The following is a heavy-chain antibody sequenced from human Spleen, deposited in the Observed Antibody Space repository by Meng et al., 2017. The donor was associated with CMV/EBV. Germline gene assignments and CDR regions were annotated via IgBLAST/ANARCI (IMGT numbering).Heavy chain of an antibody. V-gene: IGHV3-30*04. Sequence: SGFTFSSYAMHWVRQAPGKGLEWVAVISYDGSDKYFAASVKGRFTISRDNSKNTLFLQVNSLRAEDTAVYYCARTIDSGTYFGACDYWGQGTLVTVSS. CDR1: GFTFSSYA. CDR2: ISYDGSDK. CDR3: ARTIDSGTYFGACDY. D-gene: IGHD1-26*01. J-gene: IGHJ4*02.